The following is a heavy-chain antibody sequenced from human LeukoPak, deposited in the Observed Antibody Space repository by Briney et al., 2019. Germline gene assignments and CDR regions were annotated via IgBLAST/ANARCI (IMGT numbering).Heavy chain of an antibody. Sequence: PGGSLRLSCSASGFTFSRYAMHWVRQAPGKGLEYVSAISTNGGVTYYTDSVKGRFTISRDNSKNTLYLEMSSLRVEGTAVYYCVKDVSSTYYYFDYWGQGTLVTVSS. CDR1: GFTFSRYA. V-gene: IGHV3-64D*09. CDR3: VKDVSSTYYYFDY. J-gene: IGHJ4*02. D-gene: IGHD6-13*01. CDR2: ISTNGGVT.